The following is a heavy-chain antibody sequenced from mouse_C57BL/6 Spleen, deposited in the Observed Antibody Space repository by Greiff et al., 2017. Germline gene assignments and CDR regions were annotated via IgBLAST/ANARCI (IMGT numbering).Heavy chain of an antibody. D-gene: IGHD2-5*01. V-gene: IGHV5-15*01. CDR3: ARQAAAYYSNYDAMDY. CDR1: GFTFSDYG. J-gene: IGHJ4*01. CDR2: ISNLAYSI. Sequence: EVMLVESGGGLVQPGGSLKLSCAASGFTFSDYGMAWVRQAPRKGPAWVAFISNLAYSIYYADTVTGRFTISRENAKNTLYLEMSSLRSEDTAMYYCARQAAAYYSNYDAMDYWGQGTSVTVSS.